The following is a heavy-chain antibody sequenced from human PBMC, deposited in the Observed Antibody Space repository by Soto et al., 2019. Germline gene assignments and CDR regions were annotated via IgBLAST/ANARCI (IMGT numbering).Heavy chain of an antibody. CDR1: GFTVSSNY. CDR3: AREVWGRHLEQYIDC. CDR2: IYSGGRT. V-gene: IGHV3-66*01. J-gene: IGHJ4*02. D-gene: IGHD1-1*01. Sequence: EVHLVESGGGLVQPGGSLRLSCAGSGFTVSSNYMSWVRQAPGKGLEWVSIIYSGGRTYYADSVKGRFTISRDNSKNMLYLQMNSLRAEDTAVYYCAREVWGRHLEQYIDCWGQGTLVTVSS.